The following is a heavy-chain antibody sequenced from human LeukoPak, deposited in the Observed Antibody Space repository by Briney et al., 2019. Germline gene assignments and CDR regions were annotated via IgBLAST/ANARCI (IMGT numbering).Heavy chain of an antibody. V-gene: IGHV4-39*01. CDR2: IYYSGST. Sequence: PSETLSLTCTVSGGSISSSSYYWGWIRQPPGKGLEWIGSIYYSGSTYYNPSLRSRVTISVGTSKNQFSLKLSSVTAADTAVYYCARPYSSGWYGLFDYWGQGTLVTVSS. CDR3: ARPYSSGWYGLFDY. D-gene: IGHD6-19*01. CDR1: GGSISSSSYY. J-gene: IGHJ4*02.